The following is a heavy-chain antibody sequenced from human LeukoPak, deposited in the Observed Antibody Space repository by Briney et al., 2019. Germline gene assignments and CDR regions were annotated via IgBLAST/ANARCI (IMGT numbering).Heavy chain of an antibody. J-gene: IGHJ4*02. Sequence: GGSLRLSCAASGFTFSSYAMSWVRQAPGKGLEWVSAISGSGGSTYYADSVKGRFTISRDNSKNTLYLQMNSLRAEDTAVYYCAKLMVGIAAAGTLFPDYWGQGTLVTVSS. D-gene: IGHD6-13*01. CDR2: ISGSGGST. V-gene: IGHV3-23*01. CDR3: AKLMVGIAAAGTLFPDY. CDR1: GFTFSSYA.